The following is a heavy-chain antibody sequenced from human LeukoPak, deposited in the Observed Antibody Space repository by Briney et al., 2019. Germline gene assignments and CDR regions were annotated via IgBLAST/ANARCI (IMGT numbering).Heavy chain of an antibody. CDR2: ISSNVAST. CDR3: AGAQGDGPWQYYYGMDV. CDR1: GFTLSSYA. V-gene: IGHV3-64D*06. Sequence: GWSLRLSCSASGFTLSSYAMHWVRQAPGKGLQYVSAISSNVASTYYADSVKGRFTISRDNSKNKLYLQMSSLRAEDTAVYYCAGAQGDGPWQYYYGMDVWANGTTVTVSS. J-gene: IGHJ6*04. D-gene: IGHD2-8*01.